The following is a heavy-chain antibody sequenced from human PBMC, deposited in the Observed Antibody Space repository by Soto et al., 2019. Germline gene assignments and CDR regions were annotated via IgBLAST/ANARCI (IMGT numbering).Heavy chain of an antibody. J-gene: IGHJ6*02. D-gene: IGHD6-13*01. CDR1: GGSISSYY. CDR3: ARVRQLVSYYYGMDV. Sequence: KTSETLSLTCTVSGGSISSYYWSWIRQPPGKGLEWIGYIYYSGSTNYNPSLKSRVTISVDTSKNQFSLKLSSVTAADTAVYYCARVRQLVSYYYGMDVWGQGTTVTVSS. CDR2: IYYSGST. V-gene: IGHV4-59*01.